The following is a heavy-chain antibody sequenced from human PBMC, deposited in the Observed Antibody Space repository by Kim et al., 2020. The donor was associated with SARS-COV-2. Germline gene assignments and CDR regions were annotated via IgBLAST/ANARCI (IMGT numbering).Heavy chain of an antibody. CDR2: INQDGSQK. D-gene: IGHD3-22*01. Sequence: GGSLRLSCAASGFTFSSNWMSWVRQAPGKGLEWMANINQDGSQKYYVDFVKGRFTISRDNAKHSLYLQMNSLRAEDTAVYYCARDPYGGSGGYGAFDFWGRGTMVTVSS. V-gene: IGHV3-7*01. CDR1: GFTFSSNW. J-gene: IGHJ3*01. CDR3: ARDPYGGSGGYGAFDF.